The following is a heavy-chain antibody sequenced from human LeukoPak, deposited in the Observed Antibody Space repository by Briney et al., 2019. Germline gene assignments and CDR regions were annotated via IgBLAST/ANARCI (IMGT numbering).Heavy chain of an antibody. V-gene: IGHV3-23*01. CDR2: IVGGGGTT. Sequence: GGSLRLSCAASGFTFSGYAMSWVRQAPGKGLEWVSAIVGGGGTTFYADSVKGRFTISRDNSKNTVYLQMDSLRAEDTAVYYCARGYDKPDYWGQGTLVTVSS. CDR3: ARGYDKPDY. D-gene: IGHD3-3*01. J-gene: IGHJ4*01. CDR1: GFTFSGYA.